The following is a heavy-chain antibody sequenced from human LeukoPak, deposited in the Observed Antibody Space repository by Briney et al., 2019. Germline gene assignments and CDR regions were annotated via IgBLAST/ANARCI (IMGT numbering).Heavy chain of an antibody. Sequence: GGSLSLSCAVSGFAFSSYSMNWVREAPGEGLEWVLSISSSGSYIYYADSVKGRFTISRDNAKNSLYLQMNSLRAEGTAVYYCARARLRDSSGYYPQSWGQGTLVTVSS. CDR1: GFAFSSYS. CDR2: ISSSGSYI. CDR3: ARARLRDSSGYYPQS. V-gene: IGHV3-21*01. J-gene: IGHJ4*02. D-gene: IGHD3-22*01.